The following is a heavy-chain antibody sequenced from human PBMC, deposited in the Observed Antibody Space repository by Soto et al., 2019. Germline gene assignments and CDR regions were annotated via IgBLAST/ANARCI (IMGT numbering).Heavy chain of an antibody. CDR1: GGTFSSYA. V-gene: IGHV1-69*13. D-gene: IGHD3-22*01. Sequence: SVKVSCKASGGTFSSYAISWVRQAPGQGLEWMGGIIPIFGTANYAQKFQGRVTITADESTSTAYMELSSLRSEDTAVYYCAKSVQNYYDSSGYYSDHYFDYWGQGTLVTVSS. J-gene: IGHJ4*02. CDR2: IIPIFGTA. CDR3: AKSVQNYYDSSGYYSDHYFDY.